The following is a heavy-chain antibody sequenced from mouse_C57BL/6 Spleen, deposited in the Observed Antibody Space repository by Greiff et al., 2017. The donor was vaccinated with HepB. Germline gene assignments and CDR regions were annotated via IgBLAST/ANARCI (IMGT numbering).Heavy chain of an antibody. J-gene: IGHJ4*01. Sequence: QVQLQQSGPELVKPGASVKISCKASGYSFTSYYIHWVKQRPGQGLEWIGWIYPGSGNTKYNEKFKGKATLTADTSSSTAYMQLSSLTSEDSAVYYCARLKDFLYSNYAMDYWGQGTSVTVSS. CDR3: ARLKDFLYSNYAMDY. CDR1: GYSFTSYY. D-gene: IGHD2-5*01. CDR2: IYPGSGNT. V-gene: IGHV1-66*01.